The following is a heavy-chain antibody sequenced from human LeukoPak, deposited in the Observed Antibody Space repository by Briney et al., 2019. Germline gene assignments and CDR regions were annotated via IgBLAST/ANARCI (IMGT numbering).Heavy chain of an antibody. CDR3: ARAYLNDYSNYFDY. D-gene: IGHD4-11*01. V-gene: IGHV1-18*01. CDR1: GYTFTSYG. CDR2: ISAYNGNT. J-gene: IGHJ4*02. Sequence: GASVKVSCKASGYTFTSYGISWVRQAPGQGLEWMGWISAYNGNTNYAQKLQGRVTMTTDTSTGTAYMELRSLRSDDTAVYYCARAYLNDYSNYFDYWGQGTLVTVSS.